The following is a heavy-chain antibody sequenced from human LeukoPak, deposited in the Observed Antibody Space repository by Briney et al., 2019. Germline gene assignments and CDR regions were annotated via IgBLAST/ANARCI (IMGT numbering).Heavy chain of an antibody. CDR1: GFTLSSYA. D-gene: IGHD3-22*01. V-gene: IGHV3-23*01. Sequence: GGSLRLSCAASGFTLSSYAMSWVRQAPGKGLEWVSAISGSGGSTYYADSVKGRFTISRDNAKNTLYLQMNSLRAEDTAVYYCARPYYYDSSGYGLWGQGTLVTVSS. CDR3: ARPYYYDSSGYGL. CDR2: ISGSGGST. J-gene: IGHJ4*02.